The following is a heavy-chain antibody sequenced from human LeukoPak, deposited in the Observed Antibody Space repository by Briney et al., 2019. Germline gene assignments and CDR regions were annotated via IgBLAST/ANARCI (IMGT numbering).Heavy chain of an antibody. Sequence: SETLSLTCTASGGSISSSSYYWGWIRQPPGKGLEWIGSIYFSGSTYYNASLKSRVTMSVETSKNQFSLKLSSVTAADTAVYYCARRSIGTLDYWGQGTLVTVSS. J-gene: IGHJ4*02. CDR3: ARRSIGTLDY. CDR2: IYFSGST. CDR1: GGSISSSSYY. V-gene: IGHV4-39*01. D-gene: IGHD1-1*01.